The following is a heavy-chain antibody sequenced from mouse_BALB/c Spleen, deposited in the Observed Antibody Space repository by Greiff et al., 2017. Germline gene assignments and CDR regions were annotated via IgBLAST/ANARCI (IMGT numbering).Heavy chain of an antibody. Sequence: EVQRVESGGGLVQPGGSRKLSCAASGFTFSSFGMHWVRQAPEKGLEWVAYISSGSSTIYYADTVKGRFTISRDNPKNTLFLQMTSLRSEDTAMYDCARLPKLGGDAMDYWGQGTSVTVSS. V-gene: IGHV5-17*02. D-gene: IGHD4-1*01. CDR1: GFTFSSFG. J-gene: IGHJ4*01. CDR3: ARLPKLGGDAMDY. CDR2: ISSGSSTI.